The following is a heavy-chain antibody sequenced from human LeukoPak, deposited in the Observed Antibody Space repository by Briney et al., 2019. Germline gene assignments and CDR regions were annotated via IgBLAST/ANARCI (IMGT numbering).Heavy chain of an antibody. D-gene: IGHD5-18*01. V-gene: IGHV3-66*01. CDR1: GFSVSNNY. CDR3: ARDQYSYAHAAH. J-gene: IGHJ4*02. Sequence: GGSLRLSCAASGFSVSNNYVSWVRQAPGKGLEWVSVIYSGGTTYYADSVKGRFTISRDNSKNTLHLQMNSLRAEDTAVYYCARDQYSYAHAAHWGQGTLVTVSS. CDR2: IYSGGTT.